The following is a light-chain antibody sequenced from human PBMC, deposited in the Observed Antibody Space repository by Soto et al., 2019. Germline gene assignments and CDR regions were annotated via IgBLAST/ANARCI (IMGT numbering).Light chain of an antibody. V-gene: IGKV3-20*01. CDR3: QQYNNWPT. CDR1: QSVSSNY. CDR2: GAS. J-gene: IGKJ1*01. Sequence: IVLTQSPGTLSLSPWEMATLSCRASQSVSSNYLAWYQQKPGQAPRLLIYGASSRATGIPARFSGSGSGTDFTLTISSLEPEDFAVYYCQQYNNWPTFGKGTKVDIK.